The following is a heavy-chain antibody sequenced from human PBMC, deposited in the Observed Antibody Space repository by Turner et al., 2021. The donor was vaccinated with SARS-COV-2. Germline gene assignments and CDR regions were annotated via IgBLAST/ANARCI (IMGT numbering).Heavy chain of an antibody. V-gene: IGHV3-9*01. CDR2: ISWNSGSI. CDR1: GFTFDDYG. Sequence: EVQLVESGGGLVQPGRSLRLSCAASGFTFDDYGMQWVRPAPGEGLEWVSGISWNSGSIGYADSVKGRFTISRDNAKNSLYLQMNSLRAEDTALYYCAKEGEIAVAGNAFDIWGQGTMVTVSS. CDR3: AKEGEIAVAGNAFDI. J-gene: IGHJ3*02. D-gene: IGHD6-19*01.